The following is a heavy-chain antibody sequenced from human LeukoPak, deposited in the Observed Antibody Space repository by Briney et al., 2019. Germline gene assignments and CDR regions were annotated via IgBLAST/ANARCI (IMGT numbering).Heavy chain of an antibody. D-gene: IGHD3-22*01. CDR1: GFTFSTYA. J-gene: IGHJ4*02. Sequence: GGSVRLPCVASGFTFSTYAISWVRQAPGKGLEWVSAISGSGGSTYYADSVKGRFTISRDKSKNTLYLQMNSLRAEDTAVYYCAKNSSGYYLDYWGQGTLVTVSS. CDR2: ISGSGGST. CDR3: AKNSSGYYLDY. V-gene: IGHV3-23*01.